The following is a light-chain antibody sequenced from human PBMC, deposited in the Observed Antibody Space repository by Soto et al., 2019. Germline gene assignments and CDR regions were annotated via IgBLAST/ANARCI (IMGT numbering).Light chain of an antibody. CDR2: EVS. CDR3: SSYTSSSTRA. Sequence: QSALTQPASVSGSPGQSITISCTGTSSDVGAYDFVSWYQQHPDKAPKLMIYEVSNRPSGVSNRFSGSESVNTATLTISGPQAEDEADYYCSSYTSSSTRAFGTGTKVTVL. CDR1: SSDVGAYDF. V-gene: IGLV2-14*03. J-gene: IGLJ1*01.